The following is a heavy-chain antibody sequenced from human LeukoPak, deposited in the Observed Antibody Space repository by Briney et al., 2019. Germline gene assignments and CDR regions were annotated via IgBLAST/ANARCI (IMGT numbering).Heavy chain of an antibody. V-gene: IGHV1-69*13. Sequence: ASVKVSCKASGGTFSSYAISWVRQAPGQGLEWMGRIIPMFGTTNYAQRFQGRVTITADESTSTAYMEVSSLRSEDTAVYYCAREVFYYDNSGRPPYLDYWGQGTLVTVSS. CDR1: GGTFSSYA. CDR3: AREVFYYDNSGRPPYLDY. J-gene: IGHJ4*02. D-gene: IGHD3-22*01. CDR2: IIPMFGTT.